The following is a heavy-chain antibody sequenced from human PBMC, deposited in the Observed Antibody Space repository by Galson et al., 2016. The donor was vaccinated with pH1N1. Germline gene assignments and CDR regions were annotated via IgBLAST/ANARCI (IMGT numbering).Heavy chain of an antibody. V-gene: IGHV1-46*03. J-gene: IGHJ4*02. Sequence: SVKVSCKASGYTLSRYYMHWLRQAPGQGLEWMGIIDPSSGSTTYAQKFQGRVTMTHDTATNTVYMELSSLRSDDTAVYYCARRYYFDYGGQGTLVAVSS. CDR1: GYTLSRYY. CDR2: IDPSSGST. CDR3: ARRYYFDY.